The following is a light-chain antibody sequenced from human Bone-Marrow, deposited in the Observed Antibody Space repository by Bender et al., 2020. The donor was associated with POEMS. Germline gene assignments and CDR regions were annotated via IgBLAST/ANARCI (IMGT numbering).Light chain of an antibody. J-gene: IGLJ3*02. V-gene: IGLV1-44*01. CDR2: TNN. Sequence: QSVLTQPPSVSGTPGQRVTISCSGSGSNIGGYPVNWYQQLPGTAPRLLIYTNNERPSGVPDRFSGSSSGTTVTLTISGAQVEDEADYYCYSAAENNGVFGGGTKLTVL. CDR1: GSNIGGYP. CDR3: YSAAENNGV.